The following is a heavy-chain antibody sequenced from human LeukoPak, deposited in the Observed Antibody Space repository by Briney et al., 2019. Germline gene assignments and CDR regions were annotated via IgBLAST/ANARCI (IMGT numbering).Heavy chain of an antibody. J-gene: IGHJ5*02. CDR1: GGSLSGGFT. D-gene: IGHD4-23*01. CDR2: IYHSGST. Sequence: KASETLSLTCAVSGGSLSGGFTWSWIRQPLGKGLEWIGFIYHSGSTYYNPSLKSRVTISIDTSKNQVSLNLTSATAADTAMYFCARGDYGGLGAWGQGILVTVSS. CDR3: ARGDYGGLGA. V-gene: IGHV4-30-2*01.